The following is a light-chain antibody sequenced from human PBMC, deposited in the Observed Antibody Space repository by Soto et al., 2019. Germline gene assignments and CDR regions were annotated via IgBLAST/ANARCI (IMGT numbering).Light chain of an antibody. CDR2: GAS. V-gene: IGKV3-20*01. CDR3: QQYVTSPWT. Sequence: EIVLTQSPGTLSLSPGERATLSCRASQNLNFLAWYQQKPGQAPRLLIYGASTRATGVPDRFSGSVSGTEFALTISRLEPDDFAVYYCQQYVTSPWTFGQGTRVEIK. J-gene: IGKJ1*01. CDR1: QNLNF.